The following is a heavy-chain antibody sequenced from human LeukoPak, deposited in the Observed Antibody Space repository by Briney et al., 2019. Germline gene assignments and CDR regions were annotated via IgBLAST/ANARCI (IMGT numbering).Heavy chain of an antibody. CDR2: IWYDGSNK. CDR3: ARDDSRYCSSTSCYGENGMDI. CDR1: GFTFSSYG. J-gene: IGHJ6*02. Sequence: GESLKISCAASGFTFSSYGMHWVRQAPGKGLEWVAVIWYDGSNKYYADSVKGRFTISRDNSKNTLYLQMNSLRAEDTAVYYCARDDSRYCSSTSCYGENGMDIWGQGTTVTVSS. V-gene: IGHV3-33*01. D-gene: IGHD2-2*01.